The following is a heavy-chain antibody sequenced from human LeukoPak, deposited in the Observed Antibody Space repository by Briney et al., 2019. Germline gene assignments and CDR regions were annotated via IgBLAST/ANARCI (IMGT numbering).Heavy chain of an antibody. Sequence: GRSLRLSCAASGFTFSSYGMHWVRQAPGKGLEWVAVISYDGSNKYYADSVKGRFTISRDNSKNTLYLQMNSLRAEDTAVYYCAKVGMGVWGQGTTVTVSS. V-gene: IGHV3-30*18. CDR1: GFTFSSYG. J-gene: IGHJ6*02. CDR3: AKVGMGV. CDR2: ISYDGSNK.